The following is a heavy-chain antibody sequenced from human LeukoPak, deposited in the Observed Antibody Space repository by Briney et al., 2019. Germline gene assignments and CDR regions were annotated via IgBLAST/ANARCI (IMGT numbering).Heavy chain of an antibody. CDR2: INPRAGIT. D-gene: IGHD3-22*01. V-gene: IGHV1-46*01. CDR1: GYTFTKYY. Sequence: GASVKVSCKASGYTFTKYYIHWVRQAPGQGLDWMGIINPRAGITNYAQKFQGRVTLTRDTSTSTVYMNVSSLRSEDTAVYYCARESLGSYKTVVIVARGHDAFDMWGQGTMVTVSS. CDR3: ARESLGSYKTVVIVARGHDAFDM. J-gene: IGHJ3*02.